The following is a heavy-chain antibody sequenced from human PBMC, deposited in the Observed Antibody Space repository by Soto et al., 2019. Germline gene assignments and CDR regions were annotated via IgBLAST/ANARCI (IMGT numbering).Heavy chain of an antibody. CDR3: VCYDSSGYYAFDI. CDR1: GFNFRSYG. D-gene: IGHD3-22*01. CDR2: ITASGGNT. Sequence: GGSLRLSCTASGFNFRSYGMSWVRQAPGKGLEWVSGITASGGNTYYTDSVKGRFTISRDNAKNTLYLQMNSLRAEDTAVYYCVCYDSSGYYAFDIWGQGTMVTVSS. V-gene: IGHV3-23*01. J-gene: IGHJ3*02.